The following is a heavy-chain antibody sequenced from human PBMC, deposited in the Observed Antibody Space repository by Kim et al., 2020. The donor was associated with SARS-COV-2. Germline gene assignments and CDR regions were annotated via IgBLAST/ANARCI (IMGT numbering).Heavy chain of an antibody. CDR1: GGSISSSSYY. V-gene: IGHV4-39*01. D-gene: IGHD3-10*01. Sequence: SETLSLTCTVSGGSISSSSYYWGWIRQPPGKGLEWIGSIYYSGSTYYNPSLKSRVTISVDTSKNQFSLKLSSVTAADTAVYYCARQLSSSWFGVPGVSDYWGQGTLVTVSS. J-gene: IGHJ4*02. CDR2: IYYSGST. CDR3: ARQLSSSWFGVPGVSDY.